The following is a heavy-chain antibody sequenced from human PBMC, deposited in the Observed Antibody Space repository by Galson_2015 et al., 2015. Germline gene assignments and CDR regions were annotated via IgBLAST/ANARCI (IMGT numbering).Heavy chain of an antibody. CDR3: ATSNADVYCSGGSCYLDS. Sequence: SVKVSCKASGGTFSIFAISWVRQAPGQRLEWMGGLLPIYGTPNYAQKFQGRVTITAEESTSTAYMELSSLTSEDTAVFYCATSNADVYCSGGSCYLDSWGQGTLVTVSS. CDR2: LLPIYGTP. CDR1: GGTFSIFA. V-gene: IGHV1-69*13. J-gene: IGHJ4*02. D-gene: IGHD2-15*01.